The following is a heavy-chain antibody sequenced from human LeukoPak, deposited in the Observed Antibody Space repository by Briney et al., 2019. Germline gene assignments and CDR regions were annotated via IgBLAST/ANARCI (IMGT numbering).Heavy chain of an antibody. Sequence: GGTLTLSCAASELIVSINYMTWVRQAPGKGLGGVANMKQDGSETYYVDSVKGRLTISRDNAKNSLYLQMNSLRAEDTAMYYCARDRSDGYNVLDYWGQGTLVTVSS. J-gene: IGHJ4*02. D-gene: IGHD5-24*01. CDR1: ELIVSINY. CDR3: ARDRSDGYNVLDY. V-gene: IGHV3-7*01. CDR2: MKQDGSET.